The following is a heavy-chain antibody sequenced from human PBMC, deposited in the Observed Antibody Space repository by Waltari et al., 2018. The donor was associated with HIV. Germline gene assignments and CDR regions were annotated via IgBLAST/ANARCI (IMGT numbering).Heavy chain of an antibody. CDR2: VNVGNGNT. CDR3: VREWTIERRMDL. V-gene: IGHV1-3*01. J-gene: IGHJ5*02. CDR1: GYTFTSYT. Sequence: QVQLVQSGAEVKKPGASVKVSCKASGYTFTSYTMHWVRQAPGYSLEWMGWVNVGNGNTKYSQKFKGRVSLTADPSATTANMELRSLRSEDTAVYYCVREWTIERRMDLWGQGTLVTVSS. D-gene: IGHD1-1*01.